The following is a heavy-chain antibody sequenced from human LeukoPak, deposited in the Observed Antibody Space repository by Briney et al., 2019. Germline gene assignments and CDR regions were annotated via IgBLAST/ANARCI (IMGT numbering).Heavy chain of an antibody. Sequence: PGGSLRLSCAASGFTFSSYAMSWVRQAPGKGLEWVSAISGSGGSTYYADSVKGRFTISRDNSKNTLYLQMNSLRAEDTAVYYCAKGPPALWFGVWFGGYYYYGMDVWGQGTTVTVSS. CDR3: AKGPPALWFGVWFGGYYYYGMDV. J-gene: IGHJ6*02. D-gene: IGHD3-10*01. CDR1: GFTFSSYA. CDR2: ISGSGGST. V-gene: IGHV3-23*01.